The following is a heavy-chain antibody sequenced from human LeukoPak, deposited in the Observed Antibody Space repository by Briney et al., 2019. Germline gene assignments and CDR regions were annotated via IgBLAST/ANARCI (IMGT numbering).Heavy chain of an antibody. D-gene: IGHD3-10*01. CDR1: GYTFTSYG. CDR2: LNSYNDDT. V-gene: IGHV1-18*01. Sequence: ASVKVSCKASGYTFTSYGITWVRQAPGQGLEWMGWLNSYNDDTNYAQKFQGRVTMTTDTSTSTAYMELRSLRSDDTAVYYCARAVKFQDYYGSGSYFKGDWFDPWGQGTLVTVSS. J-gene: IGHJ5*02. CDR3: ARAVKFQDYYGSGSYFKGDWFDP.